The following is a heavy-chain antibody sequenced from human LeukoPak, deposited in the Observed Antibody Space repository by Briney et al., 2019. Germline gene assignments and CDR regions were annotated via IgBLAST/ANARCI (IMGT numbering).Heavy chain of an antibody. D-gene: IGHD3-16*02. CDR1: GFTFSSYW. V-gene: IGHV3-7*01. J-gene: IGHJ4*02. Sequence: GGSLRLSCAASGFTFSSYWMSWVRQAPGKGLEWVANIKQDGSEKYYVDSVKGRFTISRDNAKNSLYLQMNSLRAEDTAVYYCARVRYDYVWGSYRYPDYWGQGTLVTVSS. CDR3: ARVRYDYVWGSYRYPDY. CDR2: IKQDGSEK.